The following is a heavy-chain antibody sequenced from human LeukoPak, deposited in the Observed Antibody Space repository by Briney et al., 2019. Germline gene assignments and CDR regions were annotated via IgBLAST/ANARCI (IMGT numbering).Heavy chain of an antibody. D-gene: IGHD4-17*01. CDR3: AREDGDYLLRYYFYGMDV. CDR1: GFTFSSYA. J-gene: IGHJ6*02. Sequence: PGRSLRLSCAASGFTFSSYAMHWVRQAPGKGLEWVAVISYDGSNKYYADSVKGRFTISRDNAKNSLYLQMNSLRAEDSAVYYCAREDGDYLLRYYFYGMDVWGQGTTVTVSS. CDR2: ISYDGSNK. V-gene: IGHV3-30-3*01.